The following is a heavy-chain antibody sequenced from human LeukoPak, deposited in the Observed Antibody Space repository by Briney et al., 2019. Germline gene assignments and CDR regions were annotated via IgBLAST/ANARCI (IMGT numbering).Heavy chain of an antibody. Sequence: TSETLSLTCAVSGGSISSGNWWSWVRQPPGKGLEWIGEIYHSGSTNYNPSLKSRVTISVDKSKNQFSLKLSSVTAADTAVYYCARVSIAAAASWDYWGQGTLVTVSS. CDR1: GGSISSGNW. J-gene: IGHJ4*02. D-gene: IGHD6-13*01. V-gene: IGHV4-4*02. CDR2: IYHSGST. CDR3: ARVSIAAAASWDY.